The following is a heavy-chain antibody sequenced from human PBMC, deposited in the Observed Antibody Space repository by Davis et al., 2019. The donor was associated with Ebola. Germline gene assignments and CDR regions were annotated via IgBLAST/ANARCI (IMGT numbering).Heavy chain of an antibody. CDR3: AKGKWFGARANWFDP. CDR1: GFTFSSYA. CDR2: ISYDGSNK. Sequence: PGGSLRLSCAASGFTFSSYAMHWVRQAPGKGLEWVAVISYDGSNKYYADSVKGRFTISRDNSKNTLYLQMNSLRAEDTAVYYCAKGKWFGARANWFDPWGQGTLVTVSS. V-gene: IGHV3-30-3*01. D-gene: IGHD3-10*01. J-gene: IGHJ5*02.